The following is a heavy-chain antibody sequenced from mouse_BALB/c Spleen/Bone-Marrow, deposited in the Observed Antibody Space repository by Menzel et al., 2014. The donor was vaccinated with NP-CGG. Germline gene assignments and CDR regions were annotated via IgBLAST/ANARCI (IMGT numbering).Heavy chain of an antibody. D-gene: IGHD2-1*01. J-gene: IGHJ3*01. CDR3: ARSGGNYVSFAY. V-gene: IGHV1-69*02. Sequence: QVQLQQSGAELVKPGAPVKLSCKASGYTFTSYWMNWVKQRPGRGLEWIGRIDPSDSETHYNQKFKDKATLTVDNSSSTAYIQLSSLTSEDSAVYYCARSGGNYVSFAYWGQGTLVTVSA. CDR1: GYTFTSYW. CDR2: IDPSDSET.